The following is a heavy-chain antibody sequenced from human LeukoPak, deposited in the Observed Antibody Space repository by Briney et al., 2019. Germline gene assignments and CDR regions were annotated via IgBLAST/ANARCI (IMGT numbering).Heavy chain of an antibody. J-gene: IGHJ4*02. CDR3: AREYCSSTSCLFDY. CDR2: IWYDGSNK. V-gene: IGHV3-33*01. Sequence: GGSLRLSCAASGFTFSSYGMHWVRQAPGKGLEWVAVIWYDGSNKYYADSVKGRFTISRDNSKNTLYLQMNSLRAEDTAVYYCAREYCSSTSCLFDYWGQGILVTVSS. CDR1: GFTFSSYG. D-gene: IGHD2-2*01.